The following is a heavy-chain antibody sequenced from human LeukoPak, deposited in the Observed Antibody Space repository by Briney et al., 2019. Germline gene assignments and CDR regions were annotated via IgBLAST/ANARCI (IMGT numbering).Heavy chain of an antibody. J-gene: IGHJ5*02. Sequence: GGSLRLSCAGSGFTLSSHSMNWVRQAPGKGLEWVSSISSSSSYIYYADSVKGRFTISRDNARNSLYLQMNSLRAEDTAVYYCAREPGPGGYSWSNWFDPWGQGTLVTVSS. CDR2: ISSSSSYI. CDR1: GFTLSSHS. CDR3: AREPGPGGYSWSNWFDP. V-gene: IGHV3-21*01. D-gene: IGHD5-12*01.